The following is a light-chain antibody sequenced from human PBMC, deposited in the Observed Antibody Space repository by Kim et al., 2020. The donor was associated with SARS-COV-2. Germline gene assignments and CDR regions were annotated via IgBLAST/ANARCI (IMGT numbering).Light chain of an antibody. CDR1: NSDIGGHNS. CDR3: SSYTTRTNWV. J-gene: IGLJ3*02. V-gene: IGLV2-14*03. CDR2: DVT. Sequence: QSALTQPASVSGSPGQPITISCTGTNSDIGGHNSASWYQQYPGTAPKLLIYDVTRRASGISNRFSGSKSGNTASLTITGLQTEDEADYYCSSYTTRTNWVFDGGTQLSV.